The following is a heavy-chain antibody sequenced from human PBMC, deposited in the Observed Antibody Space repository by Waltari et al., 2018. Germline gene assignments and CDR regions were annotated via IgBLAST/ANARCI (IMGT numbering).Heavy chain of an antibody. D-gene: IGHD3-10*01. Sequence: QVQLQESGPGVVKPSPTLSLTCTVSGGSISRRSFYWNWIRQPAGKGLEWIGFIYTSGSTNYNPSLKSRVTISADTSKNQFSLRLTSVTAADTAVYYCAREGGFSYRSEHWGQGALVTVAS. CDR2: IYTSGST. CDR1: GGSISRRSFY. CDR3: AREGGFSYRSEH. V-gene: IGHV4-61*02. J-gene: IGHJ4*02.